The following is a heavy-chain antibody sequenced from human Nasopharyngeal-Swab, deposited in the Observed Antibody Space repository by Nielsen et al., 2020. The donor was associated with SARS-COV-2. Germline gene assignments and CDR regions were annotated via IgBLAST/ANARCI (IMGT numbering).Heavy chain of an antibody. Sequence: SETLSLTCTVSGGSISGSSYYWDWIRQPPGKGLEWIGYIYYSGSTYYNPSLESRVSMSVDTSKNHFSLKVSSVTAADTAVYYCARVTSDYGDPAGFDYWGQGILVTVSS. J-gene: IGHJ4*02. D-gene: IGHD4-17*01. V-gene: IGHV4-39*02. CDR3: ARVTSDYGDPAGFDY. CDR1: GGSISGSSYY. CDR2: IYYSGST.